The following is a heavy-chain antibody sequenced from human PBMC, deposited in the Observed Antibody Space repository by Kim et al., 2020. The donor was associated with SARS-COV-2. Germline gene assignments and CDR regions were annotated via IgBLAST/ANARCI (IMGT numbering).Heavy chain of an antibody. D-gene: IGHD1-26*01. CDR1: GFTVSSNY. CDR2: IHSGGSR. Sequence: GGSLRLSCAASGFTVSSNYMSWVRQAPGKGLEWVSIIHSGGSRYYADSVKGRFTISRDNSKNTLFLQMNSLRAEDTAVYYCAKNRGVGAPADWGQGTLVTVSS. V-gene: IGHV3-53*01. J-gene: IGHJ1*01. CDR3: AKNRGVGAPAD.